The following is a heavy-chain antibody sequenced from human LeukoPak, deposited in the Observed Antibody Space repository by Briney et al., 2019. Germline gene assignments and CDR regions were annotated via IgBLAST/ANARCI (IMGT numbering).Heavy chain of an antibody. V-gene: IGHV1-2*02. Sequence: ASVKVSCKASGYTFTGYYMHWVRQAPGQGLEWMGWINPNSGGTNYAQKFQGRVTMTRDTSICTAYMELSRLRSDDTAVYYCARVVVGATTPEVAFDIWGQGTMVTVSS. CDR1: GYTFTGYY. CDR3: ARVVVGATTPEVAFDI. D-gene: IGHD1-26*01. CDR2: INPNSGGT. J-gene: IGHJ3*02.